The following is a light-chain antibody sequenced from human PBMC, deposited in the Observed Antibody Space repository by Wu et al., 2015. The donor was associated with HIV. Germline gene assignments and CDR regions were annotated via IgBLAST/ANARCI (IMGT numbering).Light chain of an antibody. CDR1: RILGTS. V-gene: IGKV3-11*01. Sequence: EIVLTQFPVTLSVSPGERATLSCRANRILGTSLAWYQQKPGQSPRLLIYDTSTRATGIPARFSASASGTDFTLTISSLEPEDFAVYYCQQRSNWPPVYSFGQGTKLEIK. CDR3: QQRSNWPPVYS. J-gene: IGKJ2*03. CDR2: DTS.